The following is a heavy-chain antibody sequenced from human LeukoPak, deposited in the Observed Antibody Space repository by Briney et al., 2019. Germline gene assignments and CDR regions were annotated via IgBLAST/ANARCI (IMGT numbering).Heavy chain of an antibody. V-gene: IGHV3-74*01. J-gene: IGHJ5*01. CDR1: GFTFRNYW. CDR3: AKSDWFDP. Sequence: GSLRLSCATSGFTFRNYWMSCLRQAPGKGLEWVSRIKNDGSSPSYDDSVKGRFTISSDNARSTLYLQMSSMRVDDTAVYYCAKSDWFDPWGRGILVTVSS. CDR2: IKNDGSSP.